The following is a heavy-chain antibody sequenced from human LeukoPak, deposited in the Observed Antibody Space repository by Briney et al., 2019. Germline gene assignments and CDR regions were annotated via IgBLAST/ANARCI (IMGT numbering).Heavy chain of an antibody. Sequence: GGSLGLSCAASGFTFSSYAMHWVRQAPGKGLEWVAVISYDGSNKYYADSVKGRFTISRDNSKNTLYLQMNSLRAEDTAVYYCARVVGDRDYWGQGTLVTVSS. V-gene: IGHV3-30*04. CDR2: ISYDGSNK. CDR1: GFTFSSYA. J-gene: IGHJ4*02. CDR3: ARVVGDRDY.